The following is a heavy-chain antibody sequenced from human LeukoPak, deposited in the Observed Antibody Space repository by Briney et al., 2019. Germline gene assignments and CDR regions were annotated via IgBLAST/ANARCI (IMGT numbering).Heavy chain of an antibody. CDR2: IRNKANSYTT. D-gene: IGHD1-26*01. Sequence: PGGSLRLSCAASGFTFSSYSMDWVRQAPGKGLEWVGRIRNKANSYTTEYAASVKGRFTISRDDSKNSLYLQMNNLKTEDTAVYYCARGTVGSKVLDYWGQGTLVTVSS. CDR3: ARGTVGSKVLDY. V-gene: IGHV3-72*01. J-gene: IGHJ4*02. CDR1: GFTFSSYS.